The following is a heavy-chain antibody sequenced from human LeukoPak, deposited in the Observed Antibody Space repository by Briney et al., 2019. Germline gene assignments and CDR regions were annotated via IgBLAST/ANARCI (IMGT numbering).Heavy chain of an antibody. D-gene: IGHD6-19*01. CDR1: GGSISSSSYY. J-gene: IGHJ4*02. Sequence: SETLSLTCAVSGGSISSSSYYWGWIRQPPGKGLEWIGSIYYSGSTYYNPSLKSRVTISVDTSKNQFSLKLSSVTAADTAVYYCARHSSGSNFDYWGQGTLVTVSS. CDR2: IYYSGST. CDR3: ARHSSGSNFDY. V-gene: IGHV4-39*01.